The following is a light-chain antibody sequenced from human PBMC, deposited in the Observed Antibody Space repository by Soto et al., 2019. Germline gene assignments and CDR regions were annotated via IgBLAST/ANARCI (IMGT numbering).Light chain of an antibody. V-gene: IGLV2-14*01. CDR3: CSYTSISTSAV. CDR1: SSDVGGYNY. Sequence: QSALTQPASVSGSPGQSITISCTGTSSDVGGYNYVSWYQQLPGKAPKLMIYEVSNRPSGVSNRFSGSKSGNTASLTISGLQTEDEADYYCCSYTSISTSAVFGGGTKLTVL. CDR2: EVS. J-gene: IGLJ2*01.